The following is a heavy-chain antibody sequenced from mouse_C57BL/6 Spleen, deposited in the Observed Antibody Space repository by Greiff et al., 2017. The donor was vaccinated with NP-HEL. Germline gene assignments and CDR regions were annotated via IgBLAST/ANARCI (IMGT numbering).Heavy chain of an antibody. Sequence: EVQLQQSGPELVKPGASVKISCKASGYTFTDYYMNWVKQSHGKSLEWIGDINPNNGGTSYNQKFKGKATLTVDKSSSTAYMELRRLTSEDSAVYCCGRYLYFDYWGKGTTLTAS. CDR3: GRYLYFDY. V-gene: IGHV1-26*01. J-gene: IGHJ2*01. D-gene: IGHD5-1*01. CDR1: GYTFTDYY. CDR2: INPNNGGT.